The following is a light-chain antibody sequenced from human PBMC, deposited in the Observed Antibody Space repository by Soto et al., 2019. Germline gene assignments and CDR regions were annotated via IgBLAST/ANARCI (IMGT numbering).Light chain of an antibody. J-gene: IGLJ1*01. Sequence: QSALTQPPSASGSPGQSVTISCTGTSSDVGGYNYVSWYQQHPGKAPKLMIYEVSKRPSGVPDRFSGSKSGNTASLTVSGLQAEDEADYYCSSYAGSNNLYVFGTGTKVTDL. CDR1: SSDVGGYNY. CDR2: EVS. V-gene: IGLV2-8*01. CDR3: SSYAGSNNLYV.